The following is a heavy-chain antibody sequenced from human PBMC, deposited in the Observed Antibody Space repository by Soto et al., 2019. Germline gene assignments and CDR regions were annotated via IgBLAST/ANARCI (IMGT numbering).Heavy chain of an antibody. V-gene: IGHV2-5*01. J-gene: IGHJ6*02. CDR1: WVSFRNKRKG. CDR2: IYWNDDK. Sequence: LGTAARGVRLECTLCWVSFRNKRKGVGWIRQPPRKALEWLALIYWNDDKRYSPSLKSRLTITKDTSKNQVVLTMTNMDPVDTATYYCAHSGSGSYGKYYGMDVWGQGTTVTVSS. CDR3: AHSGSGSYGKYYGMDV. D-gene: IGHD3-10*01.